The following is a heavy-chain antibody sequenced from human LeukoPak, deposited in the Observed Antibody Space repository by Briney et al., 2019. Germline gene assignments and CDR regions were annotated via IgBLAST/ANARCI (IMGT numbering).Heavy chain of an antibody. CDR3: TQGDTAMVNDY. J-gene: IGHJ4*02. D-gene: IGHD5-18*01. CDR2: IRSKAYGGTT. CDR1: GFTFGDYA. Sequence: GRSLRLSCTASGFTFGDYAMSWVRQAPGKGLEWVGFIRSKAYGGTTEYAASVKGRFTISRDDSKSIAYLQMNSLKTEDTAVYYCTQGDTAMVNDYWGQGTLVTVSS. V-gene: IGHV3-49*04.